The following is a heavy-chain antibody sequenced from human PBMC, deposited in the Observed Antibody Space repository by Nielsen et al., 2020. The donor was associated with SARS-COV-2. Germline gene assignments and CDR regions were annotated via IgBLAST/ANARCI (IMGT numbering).Heavy chain of an antibody. D-gene: IGHD6-19*01. Sequence: SLQISCAASGFTFDDYAMHWVRQVPGKDLEWVSGISWNNESIGYADSVKGRFTISRDNAKESLYLQMNSLRPEDTALYYCAKDSGTGWYNWFDLWGQGTLVTVSS. V-gene: IGHV3-9*01. CDR3: AKDSGTGWYNWFDL. CDR1: GFTFDDYA. J-gene: IGHJ5*02. CDR2: ISWNNESI.